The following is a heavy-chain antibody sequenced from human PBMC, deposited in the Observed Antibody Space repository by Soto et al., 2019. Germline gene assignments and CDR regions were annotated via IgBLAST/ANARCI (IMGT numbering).Heavy chain of an antibody. CDR2: ISGIVVST. D-gene: IGHD3-10*01. V-gene: IGHV3-23*01. CDR1: GFTFSSYA. J-gene: IGHJ6*02. CDR3: AKTVKGSGTPEAGDYYYYYGMDV. Sequence: VVSLRISCAASGFTFSSYAMSWVRQAPGKGLEWVSAISGIVVSTYYADSVKGRFNISRDNYKNTLYLQMNSLRAEDTAVYYCAKTVKGSGTPEAGDYYYYYGMDVWGQGTTLTVSS.